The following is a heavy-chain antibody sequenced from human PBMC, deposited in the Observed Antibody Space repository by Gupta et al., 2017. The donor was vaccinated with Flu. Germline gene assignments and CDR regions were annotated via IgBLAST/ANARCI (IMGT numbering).Heavy chain of an antibody. CDR2: ISDSGGNR. CDR3: GRYYGVDV. Sequence: EVKLLESGGGLVQPGGSLRLSCAGSGFSFSNYAMSWVRQAPGKGLEWVSGISDSGGNRYYYADSVKGRFTISRDNSKNTVYLQMNSLRADDTAVYYCGRYYGVDVWGQGTTVTVSS. J-gene: IGHJ6*02. V-gene: IGHV3-23*01. CDR1: GFSFSNYA.